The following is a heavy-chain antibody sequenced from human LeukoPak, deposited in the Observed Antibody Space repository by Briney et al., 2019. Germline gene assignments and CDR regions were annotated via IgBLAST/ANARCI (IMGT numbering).Heavy chain of an antibody. CDR1: DGSFSGYY. J-gene: IGHJ5*02. CDR3: ARGPSKKWQLVRWFDP. Sequence: SETLSLTCAVYDGSFSGYYWSWIRQPPGKGLEWIGEINHSGSTNYNPSLKSRVTISVDTSKNQFSLKLSSVTAADTAVYYCARGPSKKWQLVRWFDPWGQGTLVTVSS. V-gene: IGHV4-34*01. D-gene: IGHD6-6*01. CDR2: INHSGST.